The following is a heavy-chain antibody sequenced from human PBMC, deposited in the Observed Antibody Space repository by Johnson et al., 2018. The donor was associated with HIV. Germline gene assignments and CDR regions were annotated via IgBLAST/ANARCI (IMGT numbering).Heavy chain of an antibody. CDR3: ARGGATLLDAFYI. CDR1: GFIFNTYA. Sequence: EVQLVESGGGLVRPGGSLRLSCEASGFIFNTYAMHWVRQAPGKGLEFVSTITSNGESTYYANSVKGRFTISRDNSKNTLYLQMGSLRGEDMAVYYCARGGATLLDAFYIWGQGTMVTVSS. J-gene: IGHJ3*02. V-gene: IGHV3-64*01. CDR2: ITSNGEST. D-gene: IGHD1-26*01.